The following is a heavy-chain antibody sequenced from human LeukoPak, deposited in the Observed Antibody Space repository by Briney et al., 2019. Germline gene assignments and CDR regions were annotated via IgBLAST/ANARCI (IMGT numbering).Heavy chain of an antibody. D-gene: IGHD6-19*01. CDR3: ARDLGSGWFNGWFDP. J-gene: IGHJ5*02. CDR1: GSTFTSYG. V-gene: IGHV1-18*01. Sequence: ASVKVSCKASGSTFTSYGISWVRQAPGQGLEWMGWISAYNGNTNYAQKLQGRVTMTTDTSTSTAYMELRSLRSDDTAVYYCARDLGSGWFNGWFDPWGQGTLVTVSS. CDR2: ISAYNGNT.